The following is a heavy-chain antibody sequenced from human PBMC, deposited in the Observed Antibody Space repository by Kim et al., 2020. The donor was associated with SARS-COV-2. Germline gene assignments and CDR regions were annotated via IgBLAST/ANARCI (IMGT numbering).Heavy chain of an antibody. CDR2: IGGGGVST. J-gene: IGHJ4*02. CDR3: AKGGFNFPFDY. V-gene: IGHV3-23*01. Sequence: GGSLRLSCAASGFTFSYYAMSWVRQAPGKGLEWVSTIGGGGVSTYYADSVKGRFTISRDNSKTTLYLQMNSLRADDTALYYCAKGGFNFPFDYWGQETLVTVSS. CDR1: GFTFSYYA.